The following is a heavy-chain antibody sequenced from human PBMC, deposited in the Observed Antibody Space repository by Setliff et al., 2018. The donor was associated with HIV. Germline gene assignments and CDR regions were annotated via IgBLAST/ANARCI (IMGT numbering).Heavy chain of an antibody. CDR1: DDSIRSNY. J-gene: IGHJ6*02. Sequence: SETLSLTCTVSDDSIRSNYWSWIRQSAGKGLEWIGYIYYSGSTNYNPSLKSRVTISVDTSKNQFSLKLSSVIAADTAVYYCARIFGDQGYYYGMDVWGQGTTVTVSS. D-gene: IGHD3-3*01. CDR3: ARIFGDQGYYYGMDV. V-gene: IGHV4-59*01. CDR2: IYYSGST.